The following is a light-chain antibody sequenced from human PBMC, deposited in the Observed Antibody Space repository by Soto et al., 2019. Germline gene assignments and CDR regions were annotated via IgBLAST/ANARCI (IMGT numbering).Light chain of an antibody. Sequence: DIQMTQSPSSLSASVGDRVTITCQASQDISNYLNWYQQKPGKAPKLLIYDASNLETGVPSRFSGSGSGTDFTFTSSSLQPADIATYYCQQYDNLPPLFGQGTKLEIK. CDR3: QQYDNLPPL. CDR1: QDISNY. J-gene: IGKJ2*01. CDR2: DAS. V-gene: IGKV1-33*01.